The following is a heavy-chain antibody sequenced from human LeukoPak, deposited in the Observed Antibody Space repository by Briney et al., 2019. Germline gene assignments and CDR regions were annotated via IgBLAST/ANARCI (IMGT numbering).Heavy chain of an antibody. J-gene: IGHJ6*03. CDR3: ARGGRSTIFGYYYYMDV. CDR2: IIPIFGTA. V-gene: IGHV1-69*05. Sequence: GASVKVSSKASGGTFSSYAISWVRQAPGQGLEWMGGIIPIFGTANYAQKFQGRVTITTDESTSTAYMELSSLRSEDTAVYYCARGGRSTIFGYYYYMDVWGKGTTVTVSS. CDR1: GGTFSSYA. D-gene: IGHD3-3*01.